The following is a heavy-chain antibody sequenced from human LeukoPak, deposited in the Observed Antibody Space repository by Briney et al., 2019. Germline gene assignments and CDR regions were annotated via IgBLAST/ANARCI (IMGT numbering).Heavy chain of an antibody. V-gene: IGHV4-39*07. D-gene: IGHD4-17*01. CDR1: GGSISSSSYY. J-gene: IGHJ5*02. CDR3: ARGPLKYGDLRRLFCFDP. CDR2: IYYSGST. Sequence: SETLSLTCTVSGGSISSSSYYWGWIRQPPGKGLEWIGSIYYSGSTYYNPSLKSRVTISVDTSKNQFSLKLSSVTAADTAVYYCARGPLKYGDLRRLFCFDPWGQGTLVTVSS.